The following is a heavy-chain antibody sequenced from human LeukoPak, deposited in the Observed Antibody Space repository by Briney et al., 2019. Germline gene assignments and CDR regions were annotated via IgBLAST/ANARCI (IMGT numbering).Heavy chain of an antibody. D-gene: IGHD1-1*01. CDR2: ISYDGSNK. Sequence: PGGSLRLSCPASGCTFSSYAMHGVRQAPGKGLERVTVISYDGSNKYYADSVKGRFTISRDNSKNTLYLQMNSLRDEDTAVYYCARVGTGSYHFDYWGQGTLVTVSS. V-gene: IGHV3-30-3*01. CDR3: ARVGTGSYHFDY. J-gene: IGHJ4*02. CDR1: GCTFSSYA.